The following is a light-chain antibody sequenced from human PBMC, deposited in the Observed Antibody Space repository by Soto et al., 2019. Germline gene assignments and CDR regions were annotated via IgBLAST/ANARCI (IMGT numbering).Light chain of an antibody. CDR3: QQYGSSPLT. Sequence: EIVLTQSPATLSLSPGERATLSCRASQSVTSSYLAWYQQKPDQAPRLLLYGESSRATGIPDRFRGVGSGTDFTLTISRLEPEDAAVYYCQQYGSSPLTCGGGTKVEI. CDR2: GES. V-gene: IGKV3-20*01. J-gene: IGKJ4*01. CDR1: QSVTSSY.